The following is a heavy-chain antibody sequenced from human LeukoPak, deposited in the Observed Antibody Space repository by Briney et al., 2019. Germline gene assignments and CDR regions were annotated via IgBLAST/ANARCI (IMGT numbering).Heavy chain of an antibody. V-gene: IGHV3-64*02. J-gene: IGHJ4*02. CDR1: GFTISSYT. Sequence: TGGSLRLSCVGSGFTISSYTMHWFRQAPGKGLEYVSSISGNGGDTYYADSVQGRFTVSRDNAKNSLYLQMNSLRAEDTAVYYCAREGGSYSFDYWGQGTLVTVSS. CDR2: ISGNGGDT. CDR3: AREGGSYSFDY. D-gene: IGHD1-26*01.